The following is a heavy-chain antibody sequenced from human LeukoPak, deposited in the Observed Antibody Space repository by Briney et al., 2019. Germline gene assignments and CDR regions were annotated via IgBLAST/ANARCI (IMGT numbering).Heavy chain of an antibody. V-gene: IGHV3-7*01. J-gene: IGHJ4*02. CDR3: ASHRGSYSEYYFDY. D-gene: IGHD1-26*01. CDR2: IKQDGSKK. Sequence: PGGSLRLSCVASGFPFSSYWMTWVRQAPGKGLEWVANIKQDGSKKSYVDSVKGRFTISRDNAKNSLYLQMSSLRADDMAVYYCASHRGSYSEYYFDYWGQGTLVTVSS. CDR1: GFPFSSYW.